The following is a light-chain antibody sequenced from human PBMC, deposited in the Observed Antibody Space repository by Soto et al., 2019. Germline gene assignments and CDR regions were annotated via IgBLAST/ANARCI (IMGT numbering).Light chain of an antibody. J-gene: IGLJ1*01. CDR2: VNT. CDR1: SSNIGAGYD. CDR3: QSYDSSLSGDV. V-gene: IGLV1-40*01. Sequence: QSVLTQPPSVSGAPGQRVTISCTGSSSNIGAGYDVHWYQHLPGTSPKLLIYVNTNRPSGVPDRFSGSKSDTSASLAITGLQAEDEADYYCQSYDSSLSGDVFGNGTKVTVL.